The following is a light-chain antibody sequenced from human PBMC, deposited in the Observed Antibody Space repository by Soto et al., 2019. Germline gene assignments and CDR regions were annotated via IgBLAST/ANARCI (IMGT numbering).Light chain of an antibody. Sequence: QAVVTQEPSFSVSPGGTVTLTFGLSSGSVSTSYYPSWYQQTPGQAPRTLIYSTNTRSSGVPDRFSGSILGNKAALTITGAQADDESDYYCVLYMGSGIGVFGGGTQLTVL. CDR2: STN. J-gene: IGLJ7*01. CDR1: SGSVSTSYY. V-gene: IGLV8-61*01. CDR3: VLYMGSGIGV.